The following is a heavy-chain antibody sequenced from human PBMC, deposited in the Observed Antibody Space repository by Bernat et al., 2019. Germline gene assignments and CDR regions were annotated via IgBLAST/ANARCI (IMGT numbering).Heavy chain of an antibody. CDR1: GFTFSSYW. CDR3: ARPGDGDRSGYYYYYYMDV. J-gene: IGHJ6*03. Sequence: EVQLVESGGGLVQPGGSLRLSCAASGFTFSSYWMHWVRQAPGKGLVWVSRINSDGSSTSYADSVKGRFTISRDNAKNTLYLQMNSLRAEDTAVYYCARPGDGDRSGYYYYYYMDVWGKGTTVTVSS. CDR2: INSDGSST. V-gene: IGHV3-74*01. D-gene: IGHD4-17*01.